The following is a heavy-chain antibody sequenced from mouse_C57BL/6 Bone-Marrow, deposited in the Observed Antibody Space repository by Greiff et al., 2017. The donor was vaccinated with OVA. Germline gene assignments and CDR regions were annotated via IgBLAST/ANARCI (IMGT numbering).Heavy chain of an antibody. CDR1: GFTFSDYG. CDR2: ISSGSSTI. CDR3: ARPMGPAWFAY. V-gene: IGHV5-17*01. J-gene: IGHJ3*01. D-gene: IGHD4-1*01. Sequence: DVQLVESGGGLVKPGGSLKLSCAASGFTFSDYGMHWVRQAPEKGLEWVAYISSGSSTIYYADTVKGRFTISRDNAKNTLFLQMTSLRSEDSAMYYCARPMGPAWFAYWGQGTLVTVSA.